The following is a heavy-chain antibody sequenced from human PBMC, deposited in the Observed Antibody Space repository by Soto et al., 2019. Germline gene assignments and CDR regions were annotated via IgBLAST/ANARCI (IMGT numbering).Heavy chain of an antibody. CDR1: GGTFSSYA. CDR2: ISAFYGKA. J-gene: IGHJ3*02. V-gene: IGHV1-69*13. Sequence: SVKVSCKASGGTFSSYAISWVRQAPGQGLEWMGGISAFYGKANYAQKLQGRVTITADESTSTAYMELSSLRSEDTAVYYCARDLLDTAMVDDAFDIWGQGTMVTVSS. D-gene: IGHD5-18*01. CDR3: ARDLLDTAMVDDAFDI.